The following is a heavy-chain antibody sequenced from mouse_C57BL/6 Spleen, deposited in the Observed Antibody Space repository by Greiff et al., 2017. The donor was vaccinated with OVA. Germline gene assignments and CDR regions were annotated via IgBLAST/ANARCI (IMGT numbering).Heavy chain of an antibody. Sequence: QVQLQQSGAELVRPGASVTLSCKASGYTFTDYEMHWVKQTPVHGLEWIGAIDPETGGTAYNQKFKGKAILTAAKSSSTAYMELRSLTSEDSAVYYCTRGDNYDYDVGLAYWGQGTLVTVSA. V-gene: IGHV1-15*01. CDR3: TRGDNYDYDVGLAY. CDR1: GYTFTDYE. CDR2: IDPETGGT. J-gene: IGHJ3*01. D-gene: IGHD2-4*01.